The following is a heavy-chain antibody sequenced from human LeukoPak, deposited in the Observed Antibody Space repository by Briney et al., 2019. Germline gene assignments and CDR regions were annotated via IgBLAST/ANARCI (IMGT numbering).Heavy chain of an antibody. CDR1: GGSISSSSYY. D-gene: IGHD4-17*01. CDR3: ARAAVTTVTTAAFDI. CDR2: IYYSGST. J-gene: IGHJ3*02. V-gene: IGHV4-39*07. Sequence: PSETLSLTCTVSGGSISSSSYYWGWIRQPPGKGLEWIGSIYYSGSTYYNPSLKSRVTISVDTSKNQFSLKLSSVTAADTAVYYCARAAVTTVTTAAFDIWGQGTMVTVSS.